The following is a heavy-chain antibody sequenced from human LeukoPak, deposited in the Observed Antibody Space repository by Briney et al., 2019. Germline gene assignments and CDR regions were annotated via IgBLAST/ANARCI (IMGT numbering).Heavy chain of an antibody. J-gene: IGHJ4*02. V-gene: IGHV3-21*01. CDR1: GFTFGSYS. CDR3: ARVSSSGIDY. Sequence: GESLRLSCAASGFTFGSYSMNWVRQAPGKGLELASSISSSSNYINYADSVKGRFTISRDNAKNSLYLQTNSLRAEDTAVYYCARVSSSGIDYWGQGTLVTVSS. CDR2: ISSSSNYI. D-gene: IGHD6-6*01.